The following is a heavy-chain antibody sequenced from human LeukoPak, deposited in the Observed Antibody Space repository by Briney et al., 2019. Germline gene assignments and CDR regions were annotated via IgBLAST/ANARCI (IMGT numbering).Heavy chain of an antibody. CDR1: GFTFSDYY. Sequence: GGSLRLSCAASGFTFSDYYMSWIRQAPGKGLEWVSYISSSGSTIYYADSVKGRFTVSRDNAKNSTYLQMNSLGVDETAVYYCVRDRALAHFDHWGQGALVTVSS. D-gene: IGHD1-1*01. J-gene: IGHJ4*02. V-gene: IGHV3-11*04. CDR3: VRDRALAHFDH. CDR2: ISSSGSTI.